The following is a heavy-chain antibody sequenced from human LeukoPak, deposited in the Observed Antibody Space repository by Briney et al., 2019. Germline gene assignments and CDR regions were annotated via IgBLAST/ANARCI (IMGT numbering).Heavy chain of an antibody. D-gene: IGHD5-18*01. V-gene: IGHV4-39*01. CDR3: ARQAGYSYGYEGAFDI. J-gene: IGHJ3*02. Sequence: SETLSLTCTVSGGSISSGSYYWGWIRQPPGKGLEWIGIIYYSGNTYYNPSLKSRVTISVDTSKNQFSLRLSSVTAADTAVYYCARQAGYSYGYEGAFDIWGQGTMVTVSS. CDR2: IYYSGNT. CDR1: GGSISSGSYY.